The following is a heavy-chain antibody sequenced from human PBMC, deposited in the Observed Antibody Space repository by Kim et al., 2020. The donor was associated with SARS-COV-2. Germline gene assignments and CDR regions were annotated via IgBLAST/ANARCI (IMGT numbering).Heavy chain of an antibody. D-gene: IGHD6-13*01. CDR2: INHSGST. CDR3: ARGRVPAGYSSSGFDP. J-gene: IGHJ5*02. Sequence: SETLSLTCAVYGGSFSGYYWSWIRQPPGKGLEWIGEINHSGSTNYNPSLKSRVTISVDTSKNQFSLKLSSVTAADTAVYYCARGRVPAGYSSSGFDPWGQGTLVTVSS. CDR1: GGSFSGYY. V-gene: IGHV4-34*01.